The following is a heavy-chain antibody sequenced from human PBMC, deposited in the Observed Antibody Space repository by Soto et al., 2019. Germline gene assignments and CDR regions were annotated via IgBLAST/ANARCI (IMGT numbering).Heavy chain of an antibody. CDR1: GFTFSSYW. CDR2: INSDGSST. V-gene: IGHV3-74*01. CDR3: ARAGLRSRAFDI. Sequence: EVQLVESGGGLVQPGGSLRLSCAASGFTFSSYWMHWVRQAPGKGLVWVSRINSDGSSTSYADSVKGRFTISRDNAKNTLYLQMNSLRAEDTAVYDCARAGLRSRAFDIWGQGTMVTVSS. D-gene: IGHD1-26*01. J-gene: IGHJ3*02.